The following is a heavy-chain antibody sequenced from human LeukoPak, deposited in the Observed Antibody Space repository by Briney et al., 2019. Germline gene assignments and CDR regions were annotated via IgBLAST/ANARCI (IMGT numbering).Heavy chain of an antibody. CDR2: ISDSGSGT. D-gene: IGHD3-10*02. CDR3: ARDIPLFGEFDH. Sequence: GGSLRLSCAASRFSFNTYSMNWVRQAPGKGLEWVSAISDSGSGTYYADSVKGRFAISRDNSKNTLYLHMHSLRVEDTAVYYCARDIPLFGEFDHWGQGSLVIVSS. V-gene: IGHV3-23*01. CDR1: RFSFNTYS. J-gene: IGHJ5*02.